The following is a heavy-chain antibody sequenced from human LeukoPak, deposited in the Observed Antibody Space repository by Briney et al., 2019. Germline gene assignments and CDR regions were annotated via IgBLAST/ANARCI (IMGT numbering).Heavy chain of an antibody. D-gene: IGHD5-24*01. CDR2: ITASSYYI. CDR3: ARVLRDYYFDF. Sequence: PGGALTLSCAASVFALSGYKMYWVRPAPGKGVEWISSITASSYYIYHADSVNSRIDVSRDNVKNLLFLQIDSVRAEDTAVYYCARVLRDYYFDFRGQGTLVTVSS. CDR1: VFALSGYK. V-gene: IGHV3-21*01. J-gene: IGHJ4*02.